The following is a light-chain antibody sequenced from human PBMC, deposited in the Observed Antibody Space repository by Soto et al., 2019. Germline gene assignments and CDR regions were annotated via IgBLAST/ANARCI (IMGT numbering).Light chain of an antibody. CDR2: DVS. Sequence: QSVLNQPASVSGSPGQSITISCTGTSSDVGGYNYVSWYQQHPGKAPKLMIYDVSNRPSGVSSRFSGSKSGNTASLTISGLQAEDEADYYCSSYTSSSTPYVFGTGTKVTVL. J-gene: IGLJ1*01. V-gene: IGLV2-14*01. CDR1: SSDVGGYNY. CDR3: SSYTSSSTPYV.